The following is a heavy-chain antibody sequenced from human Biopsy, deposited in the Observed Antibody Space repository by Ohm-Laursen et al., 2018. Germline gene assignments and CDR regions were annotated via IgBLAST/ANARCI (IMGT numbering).Heavy chain of an antibody. D-gene: IGHD3/OR15-3a*01. Sequence: SDTLSLTCTVPGGSITADFWTWIRQTPGERLEWIGYRFHSGSPMYNPSLKSRVTISVDTSKSQFSLTLPSVTAADTAVYYCVRLNRRGNIIFFDYWGRGTLVTVSS. V-gene: IGHV4-59*08. J-gene: IGHJ4*02. CDR3: VRLNRRGNIIFFDY. CDR1: GGSITADF. CDR2: RFHSGSP.